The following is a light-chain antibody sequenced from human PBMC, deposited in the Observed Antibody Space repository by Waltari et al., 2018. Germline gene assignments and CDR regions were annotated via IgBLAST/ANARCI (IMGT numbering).Light chain of an antibody. CDR1: ILGNKY. Sequence: SYELTQPPSVSVSPAQTASITCSGDILGNKYASWYQQKPGQSPLWVIYQDTKRPSEIPERFSGSKAANAATLTITGTQAMDEADYYCQALGTGAWVFGGGTKLTVL. CDR3: QALGTGAWV. CDR2: QDT. V-gene: IGLV3-1*01. J-gene: IGLJ3*02.